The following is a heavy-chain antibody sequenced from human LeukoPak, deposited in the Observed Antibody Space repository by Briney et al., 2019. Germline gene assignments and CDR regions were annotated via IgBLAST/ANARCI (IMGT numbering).Heavy chain of an antibody. CDR1: GFTFSSYS. CDR2: ISSSSSYI. J-gene: IGHJ4*02. V-gene: IGHV3-21*01. CDR3: AKKPSLDY. Sequence: GGSLRLSCAASGFTFSSYSMNWVRQAPGKGLEWVSSISSSSSYIYYADSVKGRFTISRDNAKNSLYLQMNRLRAEDTAAYYCAKKPSLDYWGQGTLVTVSS.